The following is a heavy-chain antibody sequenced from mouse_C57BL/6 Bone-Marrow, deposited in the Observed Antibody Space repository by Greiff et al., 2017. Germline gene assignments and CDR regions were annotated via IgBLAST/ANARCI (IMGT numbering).Heavy chain of an antibody. J-gene: IGHJ2*01. CDR2: ISSGGSYT. D-gene: IGHD4-1*01. V-gene: IGHV5-6*01. CDR1: GFTFSSYG. CDR3: ARHRTGFDY. Sequence: EVQLVESGGDLVKPGGSLKLSCAASGFTFSSYGMSWVRQTPDKRLEWVATISSGGSYTYYPDSVKGRITNSRDNAKNTLYLQMSSLKSEDTAMYYGARHRTGFDYWGQGTTLTVSS.